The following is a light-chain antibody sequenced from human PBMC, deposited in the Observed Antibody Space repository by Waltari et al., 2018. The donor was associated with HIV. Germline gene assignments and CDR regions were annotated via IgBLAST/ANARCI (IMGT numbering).Light chain of an antibody. CDR1: QDISSW. CDR3: QQANSFPLT. J-gene: IGKJ4*01. CDR2: SAA. V-gene: IGKV1D-12*01. Sequence: DIHMTQSPSSVSASVGDTVTITCRASQDISSWLAWYQQKPGKAPRLLIFSAANLQSGVPSRFSGSGSGTNFILTITDLHPEDSATYYCQQANSFPLTFGGGTKVEIK.